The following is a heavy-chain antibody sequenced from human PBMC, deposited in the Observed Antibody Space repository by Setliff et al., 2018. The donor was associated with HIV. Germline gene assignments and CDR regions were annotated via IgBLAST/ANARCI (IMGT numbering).Heavy chain of an antibody. CDR1: GDTFTSYV. Sequence: SVKVSCKASGDTFTSYVISWVRQAPGQGLEWMGGIVLMSNTADYAPKFQGRVTITADKSTSTAYMELSSLRSEDTAVYYCARGQKMYLMNTMLGGYCYYHMDVWGQGTTVTVSS. V-gene: IGHV1-69*06. D-gene: IGHD3-10*02. CDR3: ARGQKMYLMNTMLGGYCYYHMDV. CDR2: IVLMSNTA. J-gene: IGHJ6*02.